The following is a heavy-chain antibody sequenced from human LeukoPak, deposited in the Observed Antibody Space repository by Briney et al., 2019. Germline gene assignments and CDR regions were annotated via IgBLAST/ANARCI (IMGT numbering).Heavy chain of an antibody. CDR2: IYYSGST. J-gene: IGHJ4*02. CDR3: ARLASGSYGPLTPFDY. Sequence: PSETLSLTCTVSGGSISSYYWSWIRQPPGKGLEWIGDIYYSGSTNYNPSLKCRVTISVDRSKNQFSLRLSSVTAADTAVYYSARLASGSYGPLTPFDYWGQGTLVTVSS. V-gene: IGHV4-59*08. CDR1: GGSISSYY. D-gene: IGHD1-26*01.